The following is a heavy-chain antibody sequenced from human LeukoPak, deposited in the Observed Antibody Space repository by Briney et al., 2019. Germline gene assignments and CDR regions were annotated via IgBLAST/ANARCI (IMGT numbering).Heavy chain of an antibody. J-gene: IGHJ6*02. V-gene: IGHV3-7*01. CDR3: ATYAHWVAGDV. D-gene: IGHD2-2*01. CDR2: MNQDGSAK. Sequence: GGSLRLSCAASGFTFSDSWMSWVRQAPGKGLEWVANMNQDGSAKDYVDSVKGRFTISRDNARNSLYLQMSSLRAEDTAVYYCATYAHWVAGDVWGQGTTVTVSS. CDR1: GFTFSDSW.